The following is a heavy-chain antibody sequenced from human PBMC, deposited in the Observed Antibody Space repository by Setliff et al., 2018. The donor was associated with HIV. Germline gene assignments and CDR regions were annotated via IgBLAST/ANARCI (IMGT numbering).Heavy chain of an antibody. CDR1: DYTFINYH. CDR3: ARVPVSNYYYYMDV. Sequence: VASVKVSCKASDYTFINYHITWVRQAPGQGLEWVGSISASSVNTNYTQGRVTMTTDISTSTAYMELRSLRSADSAVYYCARVPVSNYYYYMDVWGKGTTVTVSS. J-gene: IGHJ6*03. V-gene: IGHV1-18*01. CDR2: ISASSVNT.